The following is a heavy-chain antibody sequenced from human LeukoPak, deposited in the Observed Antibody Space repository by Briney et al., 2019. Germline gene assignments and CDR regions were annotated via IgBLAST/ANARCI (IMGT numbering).Heavy chain of an antibody. V-gene: IGHV4-59*01. CDR3: ARGRDGCNYPVDY. CDR1: GGSISSYY. Sequence: SSETLSLTCTVSGGSISSYYWSWIRQPPGKGLEWIGYIYYSGSTNYNPSLKSRVTISVDTSKNQFSLKLSSVTAADTAVYYCARGRDGCNYPVDYWGQGTLVTVSS. D-gene: IGHD5-24*01. J-gene: IGHJ4*02. CDR2: IYYSGST.